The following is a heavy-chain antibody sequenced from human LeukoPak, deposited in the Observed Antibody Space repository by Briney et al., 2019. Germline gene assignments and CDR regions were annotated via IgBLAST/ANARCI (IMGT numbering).Heavy chain of an antibody. CDR1: GGSISSSSYY. V-gene: IGHV4-39*01. CDR3: ARHWWKDQWLVRPYYFDY. D-gene: IGHD6-19*01. J-gene: IGHJ4*02. Sequence: SETLSLTCTVSGGSISSSSYYRGWIRQPPGKGLEWIGSIYYSGSTYYNPSLKSRVTISVDTSKNQFSLKLSSVTAADTAVYYCARHWWKDQWLVRPYYFDYWGQGTLVTVSS. CDR2: IYYSGST.